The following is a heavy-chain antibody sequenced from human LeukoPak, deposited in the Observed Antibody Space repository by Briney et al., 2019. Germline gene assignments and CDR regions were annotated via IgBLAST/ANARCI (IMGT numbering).Heavy chain of an antibody. Sequence: GGSLRLSCAASGFTFSSYEMNWVRQAPGKGLEWVSYISISGSTIYNADSVKCRFTISRDNAKNSLYLQMNSLTAEDTAVYYCTRVSYADGGYFDYWGQGTLVTVSS. D-gene: IGHD3-16*01. J-gene: IGHJ4*02. CDR3: TRVSYADGGYFDY. CDR1: GFTFSSYE. CDR2: ISISGSTI. V-gene: IGHV3-48*03.